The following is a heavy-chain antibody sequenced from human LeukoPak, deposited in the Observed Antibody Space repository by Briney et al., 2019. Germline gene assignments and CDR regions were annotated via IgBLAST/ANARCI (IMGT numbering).Heavy chain of an antibody. CDR3: AKEEGDCGGDCYSGFDY. V-gene: IGHV3-23*01. J-gene: IGHJ4*02. Sequence: GGSLRLSCAASGFTFSSYAMSWVRQAPGKELEWVSAISGSGGSTYYADSVKGRFTISRDNSKNTLYLQMNSLRAEDTAVYYCAKEEGDCGGDCYSGFDYWGQGTLVTVSS. D-gene: IGHD2-21*02. CDR1: GFTFSSYA. CDR2: ISGSGGST.